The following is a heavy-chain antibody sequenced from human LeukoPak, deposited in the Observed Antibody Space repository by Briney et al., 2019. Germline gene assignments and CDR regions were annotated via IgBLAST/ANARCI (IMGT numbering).Heavy chain of an antibody. CDR3: AKEDSSSSRYYFEY. CDR2: ISGSGGGT. Sequence: GGSLRLSCAASGFAFSTYAMSWVRQAPGMGLEWVSAISGSGGGTYYADSVKGRFTISRDNAKNTLYLLMNNLRAEDTAVYYCAKEDSSSSRYYFEYWGQGNLVTVSP. D-gene: IGHD6-6*01. J-gene: IGHJ4*02. V-gene: IGHV3-23*01. CDR1: GFAFSTYA.